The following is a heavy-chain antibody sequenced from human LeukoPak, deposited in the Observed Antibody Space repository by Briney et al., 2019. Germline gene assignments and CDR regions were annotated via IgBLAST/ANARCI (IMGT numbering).Heavy chain of an antibody. CDR2: IYYTGTT. V-gene: IGHV4-39*01. CDR3: ARRPIAAGNNWFGP. CDR1: GGSISSAAYY. D-gene: IGHD6-13*01. Sequence: PSETLSLTCTVSGGSISSAAYYWGWVRQPPGKGLDWIGSIYYTGTTYYSPSLQTRATLSFDTSKNQFSLKLTSVTAADTAVYFCARRPIAAGNNWFGPWGQGTLVTVSS. J-gene: IGHJ5*02.